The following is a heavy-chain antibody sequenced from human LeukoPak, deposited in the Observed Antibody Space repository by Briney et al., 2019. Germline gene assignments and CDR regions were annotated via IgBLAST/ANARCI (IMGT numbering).Heavy chain of an antibody. CDR2: ISDSGST. CDR1: GGSISSYY. V-gene: IGHV4-59*08. D-gene: IGHD6-13*01. Sequence: PSETLSLTCTVSGGSISSYYWSWIRQPPMKGLEWIGYISDSGSTKYNPSLKSRVTISVDTSKNQFSLKLSSVTAADTAVYYCARRFEYTSSWYKYYGMDVWGQGTTVTVSS. CDR3: ARRFEYTSSWYKYYGMDV. J-gene: IGHJ6*02.